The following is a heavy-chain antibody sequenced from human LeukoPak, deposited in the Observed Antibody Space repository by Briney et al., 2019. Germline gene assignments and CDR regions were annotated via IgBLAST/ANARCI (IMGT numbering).Heavy chain of an antibody. Sequence: PGGSLRLSCAASGFTFSSYSMNWVRQAPGKGLEWVSSISSSSYIYYADSVKGRFTISRDNAKNSLYLQMNSLRAEDTAVYYCAREGDYVRDFDYWGQGTLVTVSS. CDR1: GFTFSSYS. V-gene: IGHV3-21*01. CDR2: ISSSSYI. D-gene: IGHD4-17*01. J-gene: IGHJ4*02. CDR3: AREGDYVRDFDY.